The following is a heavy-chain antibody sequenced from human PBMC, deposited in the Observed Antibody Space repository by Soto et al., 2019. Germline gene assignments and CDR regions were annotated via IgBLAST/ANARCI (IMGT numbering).Heavy chain of an antibody. J-gene: IGHJ4*02. V-gene: IGHV1-2*02. CDR2: INPNSGVT. CDR3: ASNPGPHY. Sequence: ASVKVSCKASGYIFTGYYMHWVRQAPGQGLEWMGWINPNSGVTNYAQKFQGRVTMTRDTSINTAYMELSRLKSDDTAVYYCASNPGPHYWGQGTLVTVS. CDR1: GYIFTGYY.